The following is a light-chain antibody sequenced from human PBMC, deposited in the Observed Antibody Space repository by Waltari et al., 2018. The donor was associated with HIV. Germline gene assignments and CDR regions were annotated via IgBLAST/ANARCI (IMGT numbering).Light chain of an antibody. CDR1: SSDIGAYNY. Sequence: QSALTQPPSASGSPGQSVTISCTGTSSDIGAYNYVSWFQQHPGKAPKLMIFDVSKRPAGGPDRCSGSKSGNTASLTVSGLQAEDEADYYCASHAGSKDVFGGGTKLTVL. CDR2: DVS. CDR3: ASHAGSKDV. V-gene: IGLV2-8*01. J-gene: IGLJ2*01.